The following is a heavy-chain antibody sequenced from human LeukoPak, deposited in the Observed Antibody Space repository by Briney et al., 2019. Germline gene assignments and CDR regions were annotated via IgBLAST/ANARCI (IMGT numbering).Heavy chain of an antibody. D-gene: IGHD3-16*01. J-gene: IGHJ4*02. Sequence: GGFLRLSCVASGFTFRAYWMTWVRQAPGKGLEWVANIKDDGRQKYYVDSVKGLFTISRDNAQNSLYLQMNSLRVEDTAVYYCARDGGGGFDSWGQGTLVTVSS. CDR3: ARDGGGGFDS. CDR2: IKDDGRQK. CDR1: GFTFRAYW. V-gene: IGHV3-7*01.